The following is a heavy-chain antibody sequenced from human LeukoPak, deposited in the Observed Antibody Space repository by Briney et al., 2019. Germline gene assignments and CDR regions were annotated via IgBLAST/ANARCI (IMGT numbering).Heavy chain of an antibody. CDR2: IYYSGST. CDR1: GGSISSYY. D-gene: IGHD2-15*01. J-gene: IGHJ2*01. Sequence: SETLSLTCTVSGGSISSYYWSWIRQPPGKGVEWIGYIYYSGSTNYNPSLKSRVTISVDTSKNQFSLKLSSVTAADTAVYYCARDSIQGYCSGGSRYRYRYFDLWGRGTLVTVSS. V-gene: IGHV4-59*01. CDR3: ARDSIQGYCSGGSRYRYRYFDL.